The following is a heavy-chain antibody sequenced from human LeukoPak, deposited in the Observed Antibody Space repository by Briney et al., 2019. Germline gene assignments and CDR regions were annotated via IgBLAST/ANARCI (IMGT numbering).Heavy chain of an antibody. CDR3: AREVNVAVTSDAFDM. CDR1: GGSINNNNYF. J-gene: IGHJ3*02. D-gene: IGHD3-16*02. CDR2: INNNGRA. V-gene: IGHV4-30-4*01. Sequence: SETLSLTCTVSGGSINNNNYFWSWVRQAPGKGLEWIAYINNNGRASYNPSLTSRVTISIDTSRNQFSLDLRSVTAADTAIYYCAREVNVAVTSDAFDMGGQGTMVTVSS.